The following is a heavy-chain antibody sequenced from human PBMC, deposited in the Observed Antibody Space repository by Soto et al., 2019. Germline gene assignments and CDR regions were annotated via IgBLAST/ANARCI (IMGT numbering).Heavy chain of an antibody. CDR1: GDSISSGDYY. CDR2: MYNTRST. Sequence: SETLSLTCTVSGDSISSGDYYWIWIRQHPGKGQEWIGYMYNTRSTVYNPPFKSRVTISVDTSKNQFSLKLSSVTAADTAVYYCARHNVIAAAGTDYWGQGTLVTVSS. D-gene: IGHD6-13*01. CDR3: ARHNVIAAAGTDY. J-gene: IGHJ4*02. V-gene: IGHV4-61*08.